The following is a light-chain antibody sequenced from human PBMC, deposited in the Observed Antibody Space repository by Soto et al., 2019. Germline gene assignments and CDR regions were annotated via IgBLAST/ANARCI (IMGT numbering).Light chain of an antibody. V-gene: IGKV3-11*01. CDR2: DAS. CDR1: QSVSTY. J-gene: IGKJ4*01. CDR3: QQRSDWPT. Sequence: EIVLTQSTATLSLSPGERATLSCRASQSVSTYLAWYQQKPGQAPRLLIYDASNRAAGIPARFSGGGSGTDFTLTITSLDPEDFAVYYCQQRSDWPTFGGGTKVEIK.